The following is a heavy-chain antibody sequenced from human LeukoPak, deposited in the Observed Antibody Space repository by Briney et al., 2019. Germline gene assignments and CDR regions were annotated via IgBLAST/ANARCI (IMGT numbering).Heavy chain of an antibody. CDR1: GGSFSGYY. J-gene: IGHJ4*02. CDR2: INHSGST. CDR3: ARRVRGVITCDY. V-gene: IGHV4-34*01. D-gene: IGHD3-10*01. Sequence: PSETLSLTCAVYGGSFSGYYWSWIRQPPGKWLEWIGEINHSGSTNYNPSLKSRVTISVDTSKNQFSLKLSSVTAADTAVYYCARRVRGVITCDYWGQGTLVTVSS.